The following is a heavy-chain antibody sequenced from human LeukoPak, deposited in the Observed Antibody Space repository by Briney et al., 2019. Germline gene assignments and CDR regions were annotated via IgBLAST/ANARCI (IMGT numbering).Heavy chain of an antibody. Sequence: PSETLSLTCAVCGGSISSSNWWSWVRQPPGKGLEWIGEIYHSGSTNYNPSLKSRVTISVDKSKNQFSLKLSSVTAADTAVYYCARGGYYDSSGHDYWGQGTLVTVSS. V-gene: IGHV4-4*02. CDR2: IYHSGST. CDR3: ARGGYYDSSGHDY. D-gene: IGHD3-22*01. CDR1: GGSISSSNW. J-gene: IGHJ4*02.